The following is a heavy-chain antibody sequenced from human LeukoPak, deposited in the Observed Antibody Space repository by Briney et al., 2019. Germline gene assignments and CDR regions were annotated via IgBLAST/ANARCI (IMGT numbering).Heavy chain of an antibody. CDR3: ARHRVGTGGPGYFDY. V-gene: IGHV4-39*01. CDR2: IYFSGST. CDR1: GGSISTSSYY. J-gene: IGHJ4*02. Sequence: PSETLSLTCTVSGGSISTSSYYWGWIRQPPGKGLEWIATIYFSGSTYYNPSLKSRVTISVDTSKNQFSLKLSSVTAADTAVYHCARHRVGTGGPGYFDYWGQGALVTVSS. D-gene: IGHD2-8*02.